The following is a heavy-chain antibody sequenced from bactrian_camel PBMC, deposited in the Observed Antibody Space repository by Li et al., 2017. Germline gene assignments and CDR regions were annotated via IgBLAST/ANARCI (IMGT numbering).Heavy chain of an antibody. V-gene: IGHV3S53*01. CDR1: ETRYC. D-gene: IGHD6*01. J-gene: IGHJ6*01. CDR2: MDSLGRT. Sequence: QVQLVESGGGSVQPGQSLRLTCTFSETRYCMGWLRQPPGKDREGVAVMDSLGRTKYADSVNGRFTISKGNRKTILYLEMHNLKPEDTGVYYCAGEQYGGCRASAAFGVWGQGTQVTVS. CDR3: AGEQYGGCRASAAFGV.